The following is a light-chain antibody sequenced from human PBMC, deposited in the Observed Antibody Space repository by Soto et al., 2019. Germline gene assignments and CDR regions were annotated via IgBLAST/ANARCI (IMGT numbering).Light chain of an antibody. CDR2: GVC. Sequence: AIQMTQSPSSLSAYVGDRVTITCRASEHISRALGWYQHSPGKAPKLLFYGVCGLQDGVPSRFSGSRSGTNCTLTISSLQPEDVATYYCLQDYSVPYTFGQGTNVEIK. J-gene: IGKJ2*01. CDR3: LQDYSVPYT. V-gene: IGKV1-6*01. CDR1: EHISRA.